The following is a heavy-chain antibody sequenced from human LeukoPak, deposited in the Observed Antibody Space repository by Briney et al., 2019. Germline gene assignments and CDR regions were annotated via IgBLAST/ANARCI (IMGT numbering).Heavy chain of an antibody. CDR2: ISNDGGGT. Sequence: GGSLRLSCAASGFTFNNYGLIWVRQAPGKGLEWVAAISNDGGGTMYAAFVEGRFTISRDNSKNTLFLQMSSLRPEDTAVYYCTKWSGFGDDWGQGTLVTVSS. CDR1: GFTFNNYG. V-gene: IGHV3-23*01. CDR3: TKWSGFGDD. J-gene: IGHJ4*02. D-gene: IGHD3-10*01.